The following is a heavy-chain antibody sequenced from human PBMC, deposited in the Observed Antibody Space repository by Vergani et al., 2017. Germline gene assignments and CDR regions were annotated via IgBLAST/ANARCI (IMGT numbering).Heavy chain of an antibody. V-gene: IGHV1-69-2*01. J-gene: IGHJ6*02. Sequence: EVQLVQSGAEVKKPGATMKISCKVSGYTFTDHYMHWVKQAPGKGLEWMGLVGIEDGETIYAEKFKGRVTIAADTSTDTAHLELSSLRSEDTAVYYCATPQTVTTGGMEVWVQGTTVIVSS. CDR1: GYTFTDHY. D-gene: IGHD4-17*01. CDR2: VGIEDGET. CDR3: ATPQTVTTGGMEV.